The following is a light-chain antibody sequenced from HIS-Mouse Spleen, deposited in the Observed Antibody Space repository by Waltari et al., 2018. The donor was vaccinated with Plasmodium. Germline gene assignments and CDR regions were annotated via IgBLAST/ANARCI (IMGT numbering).Light chain of an antibody. V-gene: IGKV1-13*02. CDR2: DAS. J-gene: IGKJ5*01. Sequence: AIQLTQSPSSLSASVGDRVTITCRASQGISSALAWYQQKPGKAPKLSIYDASSLESGVPSRFSGSGSGTDFTLTISSLQPEDFVTYYCQQFNSYPQGTFGQGTRLEIK. CDR1: QGISSA. CDR3: QQFNSYPQGT.